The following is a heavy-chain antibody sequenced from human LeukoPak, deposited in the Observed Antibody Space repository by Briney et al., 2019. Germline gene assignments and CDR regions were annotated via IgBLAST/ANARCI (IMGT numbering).Heavy chain of an antibody. CDR2: MNPNSGNT. D-gene: IGHD2-15*01. CDR3: ARDAPTYCSGGSCYFYFGDY. J-gene: IGHJ4*02. CDR1: GYTFTSYD. V-gene: IGHV1-8*01. Sequence: GASVKVSCKASGYTFTSYDINWVRQATGQGLEWMGWMNPNSGNTGYAQKFQGRVTMTRNTSISTAYMELRSLRSDDTAVYYCARDAPTYCSGGSCYFYFGDYWGQGTLVTVSS.